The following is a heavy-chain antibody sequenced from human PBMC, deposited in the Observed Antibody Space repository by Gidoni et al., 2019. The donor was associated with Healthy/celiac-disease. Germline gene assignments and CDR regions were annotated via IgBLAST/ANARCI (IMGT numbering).Heavy chain of an antibody. CDR3: ARGKVTMVRGVTPYYFDY. J-gene: IGHJ4*02. V-gene: IGHV4-34*01. D-gene: IGHD3-10*01. CDR1: GGSFRGYY. Sequence: QVQLQQWGAGLLKPSETLSLTCAVYGGSFRGYYWSWIRQPPGKGLEWIGEINHSGSTNYNPSLKSQVTISVDTSKNQFSLKLSSVTAADTAVYYCARGKVTMVRGVTPYYFDYWGQGTLVTVSS. CDR2: INHSGST.